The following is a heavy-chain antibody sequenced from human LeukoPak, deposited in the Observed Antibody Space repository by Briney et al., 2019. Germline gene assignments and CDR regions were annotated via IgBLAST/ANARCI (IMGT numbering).Heavy chain of an antibody. CDR1: GFIFSSYW. V-gene: IGHV3-74*01. D-gene: IGHD3-10*02. J-gene: IGHJ6*04. CDR3: AGLGITMIGGV. CDR2: INTDGSST. Sequence: GGSLRLSCAASGFIFSSYWMHWVRHAPGKGLAWVSRINTDGSSTSYADSVKGRFTISRDNAKNTLYLQMNSLRAEDTAVYYCAGLGITMIGGVWGKGTTVTISS.